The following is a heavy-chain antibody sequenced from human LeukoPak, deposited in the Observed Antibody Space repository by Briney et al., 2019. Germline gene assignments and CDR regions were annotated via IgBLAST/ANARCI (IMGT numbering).Heavy chain of an antibody. Sequence: GGSLRLSCAASGFTFSDYYMNWVRQAPGKGLEWVSYISPDRSTIYYANSVKGRFTISRDNAKNSLYLQMNSLRDEDTAVYYCARDGGRGYDALDYWGRGTRVTASS. J-gene: IGHJ4*02. CDR1: GFTFSDYY. CDR2: ISPDRSTI. D-gene: IGHD5-12*01. CDR3: ARDGGRGYDALDY. V-gene: IGHV3-48*02.